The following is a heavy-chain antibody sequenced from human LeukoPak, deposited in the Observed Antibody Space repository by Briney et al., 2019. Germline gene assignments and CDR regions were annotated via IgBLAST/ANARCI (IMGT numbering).Heavy chain of an antibody. Sequence: GGSLRLSCVASGFTFSEFNMNWVRQSPGKGLEWVSSISDSSSYIEYADSVKGRITISRDNAKNSLFLQINSLRVEDTAVYYCARETPRRGETRDGYRWGQGTVVTVSS. CDR1: GFTFSEFN. J-gene: IGHJ4*02. V-gene: IGHV3-21*01. CDR2: ISDSSSYI. D-gene: IGHD5-24*01. CDR3: ARETPRRGETRDGYR.